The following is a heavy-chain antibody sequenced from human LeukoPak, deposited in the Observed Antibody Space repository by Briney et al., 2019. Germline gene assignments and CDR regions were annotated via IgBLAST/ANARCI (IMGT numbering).Heavy chain of an antibody. CDR1: GYSFTSYW. J-gene: IGHJ4*02. V-gene: IGHV5-51*01. D-gene: IGHD2-2*01. Sequence: GESLKISCKGSGYSFTSYWIGWVRQMPGKGLEWMGIIYPGDSDTRYSPSFQGQVTISADESISTAYLQWSSLKASDTAMYYCARHLLGGDIVVVPDYWGQGTLVTVSS. CDR3: ARHLLGGDIVVVPDY. CDR2: IYPGDSDT.